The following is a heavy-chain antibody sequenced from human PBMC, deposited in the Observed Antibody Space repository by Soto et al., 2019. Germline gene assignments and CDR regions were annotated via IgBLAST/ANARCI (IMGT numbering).Heavy chain of an antibody. V-gene: IGHV1-18*01. Sequence: GASVKVSCKASRYTFTNYGISWGRQAPVQGLEWMGWIAANNGNTKYAQNLQGRVTMATDTSTSTAYMELRSLTSDDTAVYYCARYPLYSSSSRCWFDPWGQGTLVTVSS. CDR3: ARYPLYSSSSRCWFDP. CDR1: RYTFTNYG. D-gene: IGHD6-6*01. J-gene: IGHJ5*02. CDR2: IAANNGNT.